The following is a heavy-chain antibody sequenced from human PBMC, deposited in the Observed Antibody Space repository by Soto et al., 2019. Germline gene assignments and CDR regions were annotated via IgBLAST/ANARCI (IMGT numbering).Heavy chain of an antibody. J-gene: IGHJ4*02. CDR2: ISYDGSNK. CDR3: ARNLLRGYSYGYDY. D-gene: IGHD5-18*01. V-gene: IGHV3-30-3*01. Sequence: QVQLVESGGGVVQPGRSLRLSCAASGFTFSSYAMHWVRQAPGKGLEWVAVISYDGSNKYYADSVKGRFTISRDNSKNTLYLQMNSLRAEDTAVYYCARNLLRGYSYGYDYWGQGTLVTVSS. CDR1: GFTFSSYA.